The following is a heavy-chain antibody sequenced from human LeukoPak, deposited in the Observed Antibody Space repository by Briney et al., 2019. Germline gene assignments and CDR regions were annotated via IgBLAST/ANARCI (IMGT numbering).Heavy chain of an antibody. D-gene: IGHD3-9*01. V-gene: IGHV4-34*01. CDR1: GGSFSGYY. Sequence: SETLSLTCAVYGGSFSGYYWSWIRQPPGKGLEWIGEINHSGSTNYNPSLKSRVTISVDTSKNQFSLKLSPVTAADTAVYYCARQMTRYSLGYWGQGTLVTVSS. J-gene: IGHJ4*02. CDR3: ARQMTRYSLGY. CDR2: INHSGST.